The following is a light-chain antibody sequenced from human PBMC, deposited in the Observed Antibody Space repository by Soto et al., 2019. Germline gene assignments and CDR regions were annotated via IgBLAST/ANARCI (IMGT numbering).Light chain of an antibody. V-gene: IGKV3-11*01. CDR1: QGVNSY. CDR2: DAS. J-gene: IGKJ5*01. Sequence: IVLTHSPATLSFSPAERSTLSFSSSQGVNSYLTWYQQKPGQAPRLLIYDASNRATGIPARFSGSWSGTDFTLTISSLEPEDFAVYYCQQRSNWPPITFGQGTRLEIK. CDR3: QQRSNWPPIT.